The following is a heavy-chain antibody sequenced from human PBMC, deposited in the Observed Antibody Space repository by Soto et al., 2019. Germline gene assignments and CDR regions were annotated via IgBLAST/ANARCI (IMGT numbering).Heavy chain of an antibody. V-gene: IGHV3-73*01. J-gene: IGHJ6*03. D-gene: IGHD3-3*01. Sequence: EVQLVESGGGLVQPGGSLKLSCEASGFTFSGSAMHWVRQASGNGLEWVGRIRSKGNNYATAYGSSLKGRFTISRDDSKNTAYLQMNSLNTEDTAVYYCSRQASDFWSGKPQYYMDVWGKGTTVTVSS. CDR2: IRSKGNNYAT. CDR3: SRQASDFWSGKPQYYMDV. CDR1: GFTFSGSA.